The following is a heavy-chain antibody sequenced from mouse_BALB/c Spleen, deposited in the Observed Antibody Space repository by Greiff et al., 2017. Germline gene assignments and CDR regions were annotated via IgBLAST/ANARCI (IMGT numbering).Heavy chain of an antibody. D-gene: IGHD2-14*01. CDR1: GFTFSSYT. CDR2: ISSGGSYT. Sequence: EVQRVESGGGLVKPGGSLKLSCAASGFTFSSYTMSWVRQTPEKRLEWVATISSGGSYTYYQDSVKGRFTISRDNAKNTLYLQMSSLKSEDTAMYYSTREIDRYDVGNYFDCWGQGTTLTVAS. J-gene: IGHJ2*01. CDR3: TREIDRYDVGNYFDC. V-gene: IGHV5-6-4*01.